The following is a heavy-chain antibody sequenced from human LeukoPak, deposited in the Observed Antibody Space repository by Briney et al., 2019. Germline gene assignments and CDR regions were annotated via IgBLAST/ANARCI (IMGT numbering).Heavy chain of an antibody. V-gene: IGHV3-30*18. CDR2: ISSDGSNK. CDR3: AKDGVFRQWLGGWQDY. Sequence: GGSLRLSCSASGFIFSSYGMHWVRQAPGKGLEWVAAISSDGSNKYYADSVKGRLTISRDNSKNTLYLEMNSLRAEDTAVYFCAKDGVFRQWLGGWQDYWGQGTLVTASS. CDR1: GFIFSSYG. J-gene: IGHJ4*02. D-gene: IGHD6-19*01.